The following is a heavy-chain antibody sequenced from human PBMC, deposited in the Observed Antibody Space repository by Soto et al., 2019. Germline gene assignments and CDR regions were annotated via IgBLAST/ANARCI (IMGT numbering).Heavy chain of an antibody. J-gene: IGHJ6*02. D-gene: IGHD6-19*01. CDR3: ARSSSLAVAGTDYYYYGMDV. Sequence: QVQLVQSGAEEKKPGASVKVSCKASGYTFTSYAMHWVRQAPGQRLEWMGWINAGNGNTKYSQKFQGRVTITRDTSASTAYMELSSLRSEDTAVYYCARSSSLAVAGTDYYYYGMDVWGQGTTVTVSS. CDR1: GYTFTSYA. V-gene: IGHV1-3*05. CDR2: INAGNGNT.